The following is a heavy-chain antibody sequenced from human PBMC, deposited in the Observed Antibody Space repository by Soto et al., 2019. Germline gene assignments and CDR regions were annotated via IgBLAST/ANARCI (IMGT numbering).Heavy chain of an antibody. V-gene: IGHV3-11*06. Sequence: GGSLRLSCIVSRFTFRDHFMAWVRQAPGKGLEWVSDISTTRNYTRYAVSVKGRFSMSRDNVRNSVYLQMNRLRSDDTAVYYCARVSHDYHFYYIDYWGQGALVTVSS. J-gene: IGHJ4*02. CDR2: ISTTRNYT. CDR1: RFTFRDHF. CDR3: ARVSHDYHFYYIDY. D-gene: IGHD3-3*02.